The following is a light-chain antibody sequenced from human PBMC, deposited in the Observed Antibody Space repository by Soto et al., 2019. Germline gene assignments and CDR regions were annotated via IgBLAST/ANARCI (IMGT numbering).Light chain of an antibody. CDR1: SSDVGGYNY. Sequence: QSVLTQPASVSGSPGQSITISCTGTSSDVGGYNYVSWYQQHPGKAPKLMIYEVSNRPSGVSIRFSGSKSGNTASLTISGLQAEDEADYYCSSYTNRNTLVLFGGGTKVTVL. V-gene: IGLV2-14*01. CDR3: SSYTNRNTLVL. CDR2: EVS. J-gene: IGLJ3*02.